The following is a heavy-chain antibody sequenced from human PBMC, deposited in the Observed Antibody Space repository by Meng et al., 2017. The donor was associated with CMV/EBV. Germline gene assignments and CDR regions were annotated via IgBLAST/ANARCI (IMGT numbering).Heavy chain of an antibody. CDR2: ISSNGGST. Sequence: GEFLKISRAASGFTFSSYAMHWVRQAPGKGLEYVSAISSNGGSTYYADSVKGRFTISRDNSKNTLYLQMGSLRAEDMAVYYCARSVGELPVYYYGMDVWGQGTTVTVSS. V-gene: IGHV3-64*02. CDR3: ARSVGELPVYYYGMDV. J-gene: IGHJ6*02. D-gene: IGHD1-26*01. CDR1: GFTFSSYA.